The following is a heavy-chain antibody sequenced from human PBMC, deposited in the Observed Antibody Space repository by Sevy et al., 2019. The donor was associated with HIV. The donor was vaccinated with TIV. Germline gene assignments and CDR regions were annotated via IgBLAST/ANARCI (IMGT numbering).Heavy chain of an antibody. D-gene: IGHD3-3*01. Sequence: GGFLRLSCAASGFTFDSYVMHWVRQVAGKGLEWVSTISRSGYATYYADSVKGRFIISRDTSRNTLYLQMNSLRVEDSAVYFCAKDRVTVFGVVVTFDSWGQGTLVTVSS. CDR2: ISRSGYAT. V-gene: IGHV3-23*01. CDR1: GFTFDSYV. CDR3: AKDRVTVFGVVVTFDS. J-gene: IGHJ4*02.